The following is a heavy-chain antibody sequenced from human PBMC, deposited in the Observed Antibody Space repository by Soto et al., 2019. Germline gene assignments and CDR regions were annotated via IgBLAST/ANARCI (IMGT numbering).Heavy chain of an antibody. CDR1: GFTFSSYA. CDR3: AKDLWFGELFNAFDT. CDR2: ISGSGGST. D-gene: IGHD3-10*01. V-gene: IGHV3-23*01. Sequence: GGSLRLSCAASGFTFSSYAMSWVRQAPGKGLEWVSAISGSGGSTYYADSVKGRFTISRDNSKNTLYLQMNSLRAEDTAVYYCAKDLWFGELFNAFDTWGQGTMVTVSS. J-gene: IGHJ3*02.